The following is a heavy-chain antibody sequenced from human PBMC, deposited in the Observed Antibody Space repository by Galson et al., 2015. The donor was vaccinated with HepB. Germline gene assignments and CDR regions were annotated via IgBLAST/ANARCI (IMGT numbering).Heavy chain of an antibody. V-gene: IGHV1-46*01. CDR1: GYTFTSYY. D-gene: IGHD4-17*01. CDR3: AREGRGDYGDYPLSY. CDR2: INPSGGST. Sequence: SVKVSCKASGYTFTSYYMHWVRQAPGQGLEWMGIINPSGGSTSYAQKFQGRVTMTRDTSTSTVYMELSSLRSEDTAVYYCAREGRGDYGDYPLSYWGQGTLVTVSS. J-gene: IGHJ4*02.